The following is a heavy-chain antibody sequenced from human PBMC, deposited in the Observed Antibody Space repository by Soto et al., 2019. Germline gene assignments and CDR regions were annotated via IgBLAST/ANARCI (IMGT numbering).Heavy chain of an antibody. CDR1: GGSFSGYY. D-gene: IGHD3-9*01. V-gene: IGHV4-34*01. J-gene: IGHJ5*02. Sequence: SETLSLTCAVYGGSFSGYYWSWIRQPPGKGLEWIGEINHSGSTNYNPSLKSRVTISVDTSKNQFSLKLSSVTAADTAVYYCARAAYDIFTAHGPNSFDPWGQGTLVTVSS. CDR2: INHSGST. CDR3: ARAAYDIFTAHGPNSFDP.